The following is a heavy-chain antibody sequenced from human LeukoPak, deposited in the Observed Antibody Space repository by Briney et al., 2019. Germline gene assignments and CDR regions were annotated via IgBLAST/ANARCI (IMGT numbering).Heavy chain of an antibody. D-gene: IGHD3-22*01. V-gene: IGHV3-21*01. CDR3: ARGGGFYYYDSSGPDAFDI. CDR2: ISSSSCYI. CDR1: GFTFSSYS. J-gene: IGHJ3*02. Sequence: GGSLRLSCAASGFTFSSYSMNWVRQAPGKGLEWVSSISSSSCYIYYADSVKGRFTNSRDNAKNSLYLQMNSLRAEDTAVYYCARGGGFYYYDSSGPDAFDIWGQGTMVTVPS.